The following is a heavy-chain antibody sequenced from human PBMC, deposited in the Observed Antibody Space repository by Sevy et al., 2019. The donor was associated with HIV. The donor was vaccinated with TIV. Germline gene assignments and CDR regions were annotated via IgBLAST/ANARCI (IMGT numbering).Heavy chain of an antibody. Sequence: GGSLRLSCAASGFIFSNYWMSWVRQAPGKGLEWVANIKQGGSEKYYVDSVKGRFTISRDNAKNSLFLQMDSLRADDTAVYYCARGRNYYDNSGYPYYFDYWGQGTLVTVSS. CDR2: IKQGGSEK. CDR3: ARGRNYYDNSGYPYYFDY. CDR1: GFIFSNYW. D-gene: IGHD3-22*01. J-gene: IGHJ4*02. V-gene: IGHV3-7*01.